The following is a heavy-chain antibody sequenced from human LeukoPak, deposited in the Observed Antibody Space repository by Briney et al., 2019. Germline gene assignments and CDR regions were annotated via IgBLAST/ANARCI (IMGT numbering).Heavy chain of an antibody. V-gene: IGHV4-30-2*01. CDR2: IYHSGST. CDR1: GGSLSSGGYS. CDR3: ARDDYYDSSGLNWFDP. D-gene: IGHD3-22*01. J-gene: IGHJ5*02. Sequence: SQTLSLTCAVSGGSLSSGGYSWSWIRQPPGKGLEWIGYIYHSGSTYYNPSLKSRVTISVDRSKNQFSLKLSSVTAADTAVYYCARDDYYDSSGLNWFDPWGQGTLVTVSS.